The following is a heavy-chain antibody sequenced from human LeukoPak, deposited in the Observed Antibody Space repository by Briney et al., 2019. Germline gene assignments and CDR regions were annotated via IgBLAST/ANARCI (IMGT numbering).Heavy chain of an antibody. CDR3: AGRSARYFDS. CDR1: GDSIDSYY. V-gene: IGHV4-59*01. CDR2: VFYSGPT. Sequence: SETLSLTCTVSGDSIDSYYWSWIRQPPGEGLQWIGYVFYSGPTNYDASLKSRVAISVDRSKNQFSLKLTSVSAADTAVYYCAGRSARYFDSWGKGPPVTVSS. D-gene: IGHD1-26*01. J-gene: IGHJ4*02.